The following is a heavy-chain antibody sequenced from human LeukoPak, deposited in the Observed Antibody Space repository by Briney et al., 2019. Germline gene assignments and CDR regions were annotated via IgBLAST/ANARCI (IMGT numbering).Heavy chain of an antibody. D-gene: IGHD2-21*01. CDR1: GFTFSSYS. CDR2: ISSGRSYI. J-gene: IGHJ4*02. V-gene: IGHV3-21*01. CDR3: EGDYCGGDCYGDY. Sequence: GGSLRLSCAASGFTFSSYSMNWVRQAPGKGLEWVSPISSGRSYIYYADSVKGRFTISRDNAKNSLYLQMSSLRAQDTAVYYCEGDYCGGDCYGDYWGQGTLVTVSS.